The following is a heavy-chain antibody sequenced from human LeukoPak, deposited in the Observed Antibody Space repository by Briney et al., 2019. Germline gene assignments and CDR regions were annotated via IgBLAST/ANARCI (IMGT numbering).Heavy chain of an antibody. CDR2: MNPNSGDT. Sequence: ASVKVSCKASGYTFTGYYMHWVRQAPGQGLEWMGWMNPNSGDTGYAQNFQGRVTMTRDTSINTAYMELSSLRSEDTAVYYCARTPRNGYIEGYWGQGTLVTVSS. D-gene: IGHD5-24*01. V-gene: IGHV1-8*02. CDR3: ARTPRNGYIEGY. J-gene: IGHJ4*02. CDR1: GYTFTGYY.